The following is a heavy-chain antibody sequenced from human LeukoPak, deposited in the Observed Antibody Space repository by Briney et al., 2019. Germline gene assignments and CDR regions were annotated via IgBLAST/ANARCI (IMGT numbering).Heavy chain of an antibody. CDR3: ARSLAEWLPLDY. CDR1: GFTFSSYS. J-gene: IGHJ4*02. D-gene: IGHD5-12*01. V-gene: IGHV3-21*01. CDR2: ISSSSSYI. Sequence: PGGSLRLSCAASGFTFSSYSMNWVRQAPGKGLEWVSSISSSSSYIYYADSVKGRFTISRDNAKNSLYLQMNSLRAEDTAVYYCARSLAEWLPLDYWGQGTLVTVSS.